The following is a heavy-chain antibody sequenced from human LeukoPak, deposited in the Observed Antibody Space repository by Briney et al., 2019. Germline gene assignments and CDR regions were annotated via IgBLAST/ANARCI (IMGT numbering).Heavy chain of an antibody. D-gene: IGHD6-13*01. Sequence: GGSLRLSCAASGFTFSSYWMSWVRQAPGKGREWVANIKQDGSEKYYVDSGKGRFTISRDNAKNSLYLQMNSLRAEDTAVYYCARATAMIAAGSFDLWGRGTLVTVSS. V-gene: IGHV3-7*01. CDR2: IKQDGSEK. CDR1: GFTFSSYW. J-gene: IGHJ2*01. CDR3: ARATAMIAAGSFDL.